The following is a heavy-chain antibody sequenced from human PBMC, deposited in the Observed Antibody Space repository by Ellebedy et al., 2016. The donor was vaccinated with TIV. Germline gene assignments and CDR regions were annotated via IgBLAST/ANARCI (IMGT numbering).Heavy chain of an antibody. CDR1: GYTFTGHY. D-gene: IGHD6-13*01. CDR3: AISPSNGSSWYGGWFDP. V-gene: IGHV1-2*02. Sequence: ASVKVSCKASGYTFTGHYMHWVRQAPGQGLEWMGWINPNSGGTNYAQKFQGRVTMTRDTSISTAYMELSRLRSDDTAVYYCAISPSNGSSWYGGWFDPWGQGTLVTVSS. J-gene: IGHJ5*02. CDR2: INPNSGGT.